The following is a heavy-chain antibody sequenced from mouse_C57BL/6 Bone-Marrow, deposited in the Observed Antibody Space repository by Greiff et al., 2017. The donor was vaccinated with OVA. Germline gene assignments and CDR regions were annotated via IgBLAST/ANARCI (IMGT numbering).Heavy chain of an antibody. Sequence: EVMLVESGAELVRPGASVKLSCTASGFNIKDDYMHWVKQRPEQGLEWIGWIDPENGDTEYASKFQGKATITADTSSNTAYLQLSSLTSEDTAVYYCTRAPGAYWGQGTLVTVSA. V-gene: IGHV14-4*01. CDR2: IDPENGDT. CDR3: TRAPGAY. D-gene: IGHD3-1*01. CDR1: GFNIKDDY. J-gene: IGHJ3*01.